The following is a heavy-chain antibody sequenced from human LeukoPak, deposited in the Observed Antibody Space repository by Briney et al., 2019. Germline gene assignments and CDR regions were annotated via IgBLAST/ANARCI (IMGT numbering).Heavy chain of an antibody. CDR1: GFTFSSYG. Sequence: GGSLRLSCAASGFTFSSYGMSWVRQAPGKGLEWVSAISGSGGSTYYADSVKGRFTISRDNAKNSLYLQMNSLRAEDTAVYYCTGAIVGATLDYWGQGTLVTVSS. CDR2: ISGSGGST. V-gene: IGHV3-23*01. J-gene: IGHJ4*02. D-gene: IGHD1-26*01. CDR3: TGAIVGATLDY.